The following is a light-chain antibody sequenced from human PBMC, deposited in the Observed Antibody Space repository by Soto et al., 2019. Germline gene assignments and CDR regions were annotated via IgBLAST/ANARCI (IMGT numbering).Light chain of an antibody. J-gene: IGLJ3*02. CDR2: RTA. CDR3: AAWDNSLRWV. CDR1: SSNIGSNF. V-gene: IGLV1-47*01. Sequence: QSVLTQPPSASGAPGQTVTISCSGSSSNIGSNFVYWYQQVPGTAPKLLIYRTAQRPSGVPDRFSGSKPGASAYLAISGLRSDDEADYYCAAWDNSLRWVFGGGTKVPS.